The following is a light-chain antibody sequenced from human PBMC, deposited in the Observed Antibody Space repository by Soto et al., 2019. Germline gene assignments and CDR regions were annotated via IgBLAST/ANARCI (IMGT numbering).Light chain of an antibody. Sequence: DLEMTQAQSSLSASVRDRVTITSRASQGIYNYLACSQQNPGKAPKLLIYAASTLEAGVPSRFSGSGSGTDFTLTISSLQPEDVATYYCHKYNSAFYTFGQGTLLEIK. CDR3: HKYNSAFYT. CDR2: AAS. J-gene: IGKJ5*01. CDR1: QGIYNY. V-gene: IGKV1-27*01.